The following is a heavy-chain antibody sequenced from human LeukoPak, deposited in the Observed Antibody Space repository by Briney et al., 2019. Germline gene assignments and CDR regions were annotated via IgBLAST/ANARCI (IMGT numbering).Heavy chain of an antibody. J-gene: IGHJ4*02. D-gene: IGHD3-22*01. CDR1: GFTVSSNY. CDR3: AKDSNYDSSGSHFDY. V-gene: IGHV3-66*01. Sequence: GGSLRLSCAASGFTVSSNYMSWVRQAPGKGLEWVSVIYSGGSTYYADSVKGRFTISRDNSKNTLYLQMNSLRAEDTAVYYCAKDSNYDSSGSHFDYWGQGTLVTVSS. CDR2: IYSGGST.